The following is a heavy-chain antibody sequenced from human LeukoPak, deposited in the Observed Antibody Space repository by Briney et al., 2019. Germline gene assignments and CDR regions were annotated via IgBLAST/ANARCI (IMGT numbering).Heavy chain of an antibody. D-gene: IGHD3-22*01. J-gene: IGHJ4*02. Sequence: GGSLRLSCAASGFSVSTYGMQWVRQAPGKGLEWVTVISLDGINKHYGESVRGRFTISRDNSKNTLYLQMNSLRAEDTALYYCAKDGLYYDGSEHVYYFDSWGQGTLVTVSS. V-gene: IGHV3-33*05. CDR3: AKDGLYYDGSEHVYYFDS. CDR1: GFSVSTYG. CDR2: ISLDGINK.